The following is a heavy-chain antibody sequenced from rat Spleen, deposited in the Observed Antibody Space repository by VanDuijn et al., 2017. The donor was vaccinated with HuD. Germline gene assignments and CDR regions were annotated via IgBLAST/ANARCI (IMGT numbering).Heavy chain of an antibody. V-gene: IGHV5-25*01. CDR2: ISTGGYNT. Sequence: EVQLVESGGGLVQPGRSLKLSCAASGFTFSNYYMAWVRQAPTKGLEWVAYISTGGYNTYYRDSVKGRFTISRDNAKSTLYLQMDSLRSEDTATYYCARHPYYDGTYYPGAFAYWGQGTLVTVSS. J-gene: IGHJ3*01. D-gene: IGHD1-12*02. CDR1: GFTFSNYY. CDR3: ARHPYYDGTYYPGAFAY.